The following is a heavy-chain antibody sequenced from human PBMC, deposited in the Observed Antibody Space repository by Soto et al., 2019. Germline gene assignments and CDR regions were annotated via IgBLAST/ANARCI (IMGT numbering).Heavy chain of an antibody. D-gene: IGHD3-16*01. Sequence: SETLSLTCTVSRGSINNYYWTLIRQPPGKGLEWIGYVSYSGRTNYNPSLKSRVNMFVDKSKNQFSLNLTSVTAADTAVYYCARLPSRHWVDYWGQGTLVTVSS. V-gene: IGHV4-59*01. CDR2: VSYSGRT. CDR1: RGSINNYY. J-gene: IGHJ4*02. CDR3: ARLPSRHWVDY.